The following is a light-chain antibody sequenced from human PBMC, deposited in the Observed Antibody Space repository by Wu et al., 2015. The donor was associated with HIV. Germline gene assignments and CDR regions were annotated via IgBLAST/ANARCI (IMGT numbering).Light chain of an antibody. V-gene: IGKV3-15*01. CDR3: QHYNNWPAALT. J-gene: IGKJ4*01. CDR1: QSLNGN. Sequence: EIVLTQSPATLSVSPGERVALSCRASQSLNGNLAWYQQKPGQAPRLLIYGASTRATGVPDRFSGSGSGTEFSLTISSMQSGDFAIYYCQHYNNWPAALTFGGGTKVEIK. CDR2: GAS.